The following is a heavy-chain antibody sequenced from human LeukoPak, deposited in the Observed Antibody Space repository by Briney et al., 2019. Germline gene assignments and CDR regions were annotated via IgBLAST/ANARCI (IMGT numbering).Heavy chain of an antibody. CDR3: AREVSAAGELYFDY. D-gene: IGHD6-13*01. J-gene: IGHJ4*02. CDR2: ISYDGSNK. CDR1: GFTFSSYA. Sequence: PGGSLRLSCVASGFTFSSYAMHWVRQAPGKGLEWVAVISYDGSNKYYADSVKGRFTISRDNSKNTLYLQMNSLRAEDTAVYFCAREVSAAGELYFDYWGQGTLVTVSS. V-gene: IGHV3-30*04.